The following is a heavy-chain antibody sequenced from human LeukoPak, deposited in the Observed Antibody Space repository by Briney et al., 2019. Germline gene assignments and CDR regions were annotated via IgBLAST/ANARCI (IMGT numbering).Heavy chain of an antibody. V-gene: IGHV4-4*07. Sequence: PSETLSLTCTVSGGSISSYYWSWIRQPAGKGLEGIGRIYTSGSTNYNPSLKSRITMSVDTSKNQFSLKLSSVAAADTAVYYCARDGTYGSYYYYYMDVWGKGTTVTISS. D-gene: IGHD3-10*01. CDR2: IYTSGST. CDR1: GGSISSYY. CDR3: ARDGTYGSYYYYYMDV. J-gene: IGHJ6*03.